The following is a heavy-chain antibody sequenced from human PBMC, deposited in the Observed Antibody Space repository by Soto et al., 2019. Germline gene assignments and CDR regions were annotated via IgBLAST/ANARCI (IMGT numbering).Heavy chain of an antibody. CDR3: ARHSLALRKNNWFDP. Sequence: SETLSLTCTVSGDSIISSYVYWGWVRQPPGKGLEWIGSIFYLGSSYYNPSLKSRVTMSVDTSKNQFSLRLRSVTAADTALYFCARHSLALRKNNWFDPWGQGIMVTVSS. D-gene: IGHD3-3*02. V-gene: IGHV4-39*01. CDR1: GDSIISSYVY. J-gene: IGHJ5*02. CDR2: IFYLGSS.